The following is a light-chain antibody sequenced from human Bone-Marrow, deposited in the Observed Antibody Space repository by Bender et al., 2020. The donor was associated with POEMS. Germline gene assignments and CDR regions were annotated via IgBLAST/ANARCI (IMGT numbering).Light chain of an antibody. J-gene: IGLJ3*02. CDR2: KDN. CDR1: QFGDQY. V-gene: IGLV3-25*03. Sequence: SYGLTQPPSVSVSPGHTANITCSGDQFGDQYAFWYQQKPGQAPLLVIYKDNVRSSGIPERFSGSASGTRVTLAISAVQEEDEADYYCQSADATESYWVFGGGTKLTVL. CDR3: QSADATESYWV.